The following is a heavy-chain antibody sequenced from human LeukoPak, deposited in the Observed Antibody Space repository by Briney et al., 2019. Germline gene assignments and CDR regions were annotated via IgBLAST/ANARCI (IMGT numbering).Heavy chain of an antibody. CDR1: GFTFSSYA. Sequence: PGGSLRLSCAASGFTFSSYAMHWVRQAPGKGLEWVAAISYDGSNKYYADSVKGRFTISRDNSKNTLYLQMNSLRVEDTAVYYCAKHLFGNSLVDWFDPWGQGTLVTVSS. V-gene: IGHV3-30-3*01. J-gene: IGHJ5*02. CDR2: ISYDGSNK. CDR3: AKHLFGNSLVDWFDP. D-gene: IGHD4-23*01.